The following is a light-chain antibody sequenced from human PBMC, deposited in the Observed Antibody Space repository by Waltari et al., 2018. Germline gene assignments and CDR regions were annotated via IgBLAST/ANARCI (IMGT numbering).Light chain of an antibody. V-gene: IGLV3-27*01. CDR1: ELAGKN. Sequence: SYELTQPSSVSVSPGQTVRINCPGNELAGKNDRWFQQKPGQTPVLIIYKDTDRPSGIPERFSGSSSGTTVTLTISGAQVEDEADYYCYSATDNNLRVFGGGTKLTVL. CDR3: YSATDNNLRV. J-gene: IGLJ3*02. CDR2: KDT.